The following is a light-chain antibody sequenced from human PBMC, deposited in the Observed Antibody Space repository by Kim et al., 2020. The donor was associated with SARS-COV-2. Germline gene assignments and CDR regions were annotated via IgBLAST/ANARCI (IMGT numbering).Light chain of an antibody. CDR3: NSRESGVNHVV. CDR2: GKN. CDR1: SRGSYY. J-gene: IGLJ3*02. V-gene: IGLV3-19*01. Sequence: ALGQTVRITCQGASRGSYYASWYQQKPGKAPVLVIYGKNNRPSGIPDRFSGSSSGNTASLTITGAQAEDEADYYCNSRESGVNHVVFGGGTQLTVL.